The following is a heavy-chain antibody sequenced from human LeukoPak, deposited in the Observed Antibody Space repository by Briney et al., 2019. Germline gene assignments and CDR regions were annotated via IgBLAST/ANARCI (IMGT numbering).Heavy chain of an antibody. Sequence: SETLSLTCTVSGGSISSDNYYWSWIRQPAGKGLEWIGHFYNTGSTNYNPSLKSRVTMSVDTSKNQFSLKLSSVTAADTAVYYCARDTYGILTGTIYFDYWGQGTLVTVSS. V-gene: IGHV4-61*09. J-gene: IGHJ4*02. CDR3: ARDTYGILTGTIYFDY. D-gene: IGHD3-9*01. CDR2: FYNTGST. CDR1: GGSISSDNYY.